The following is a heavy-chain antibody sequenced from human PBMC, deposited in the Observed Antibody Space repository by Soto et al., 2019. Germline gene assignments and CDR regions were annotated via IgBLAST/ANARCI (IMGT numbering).Heavy chain of an antibody. CDR1: GFTFSTYW. Sequence: EVQLVESGGGLVQPGGSLRLSCAASGFTFSTYWMHWVRQAPGKGLEWVSRIKTDGSYTNYADSVKGRFTISRDNAKNTLFLAVDSLGAEDTAVYLCATGGSGYFRYWGQGTLVTGSS. CDR2: IKTDGSYT. V-gene: IGHV3-74*01. CDR3: ATGGSGYFRY. J-gene: IGHJ4*02. D-gene: IGHD3-22*01.